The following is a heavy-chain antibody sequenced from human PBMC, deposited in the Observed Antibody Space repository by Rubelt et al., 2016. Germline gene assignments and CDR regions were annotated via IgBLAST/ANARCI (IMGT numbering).Heavy chain of an antibody. CDR2: ISGSGGST. CDR1: GGSISGYY. D-gene: IGHD2-2*01. CDR3: AGDRSYGSTLVYYFDY. J-gene: IGHJ4*02. Sequence: QVQLQESGPGLVKPSETLSLACTVSGGSISGYYWGWVRQPPGKGLEWVSAISGSGGSTYYADSVKGRFTISRDNAKNSLYLQMTSLRAEDTAVYYCAGDRSYGSTLVYYFDYWGLGTLVTVSS. V-gene: IGHV3-11*04.